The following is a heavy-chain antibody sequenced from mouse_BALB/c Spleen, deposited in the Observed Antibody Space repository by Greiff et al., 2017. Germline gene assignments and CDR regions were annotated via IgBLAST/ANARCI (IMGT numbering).Heavy chain of an antibody. V-gene: IGHV14-3*02. J-gene: IGHJ4*01. CDR3: ASKDYYAMDY. CDR1: GFNIKDTY. CDR2: IDPANGNT. Sequence: EVQLQQSGAELVKPGASVKLSCTASGFNIKDTYMHWVKQRPEQGLEWIGRIDPANGNTKYDPKFQGKATITADTSSNTAYLQLSSLTSEDTAVYYCASKDYYAMDYWGQGTSVTVSS.